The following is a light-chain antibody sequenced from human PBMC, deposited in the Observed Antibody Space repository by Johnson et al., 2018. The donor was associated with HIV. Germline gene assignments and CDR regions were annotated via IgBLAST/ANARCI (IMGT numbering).Light chain of an antibody. J-gene: IGLJ1*01. V-gene: IGLV1-51*02. Sequence: QSVLTQPPSMSAAPGQKVTISCSTSSSNIGNNYVSWYQQLPGTAPKLLIYENNKRPTGIPDRFSGSKSGTSATLGITGLPTGDEADYYCETCDFSVSAYVFGTGTKFTVL. CDR3: ETCDFSVSAYV. CDR1: SSNIGNNY. CDR2: ENN.